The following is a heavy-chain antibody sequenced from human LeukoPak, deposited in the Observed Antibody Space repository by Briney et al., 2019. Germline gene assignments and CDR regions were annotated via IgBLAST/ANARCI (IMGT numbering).Heavy chain of an antibody. V-gene: IGHV4-34*01. J-gene: IGHJ4*02. CDR1: GGSFSGYY. CDR2: INHSGST. Sequence: SETLSLTCAVYGGSFSGYYWSWIRQPPGKGLEWIGEINHSGSTNYNPSLKSRVTISVDTSKNQFSLKLSSVTAADTAVYYCARNSGPVAGTSPPFDYWGQGTLVTVSS. CDR3: ARNSGPVAGTSPPFDY. D-gene: IGHD6-19*01.